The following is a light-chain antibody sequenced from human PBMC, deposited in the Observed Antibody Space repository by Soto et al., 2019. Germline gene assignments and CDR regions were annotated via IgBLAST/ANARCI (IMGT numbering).Light chain of an antibody. CDR3: QTWGTGIQV. CDR1: SRHSSYA. Sequence: QLVLTQSPAASASLGASVKLTCTLSSRHSSYAIAWHQQQPEKGPRNLMKLNSDGSHSKGDGIPDRFSGSSSGAERYLTISSLQSEDEADYYCQTWGTGIQVFGGGTKLTVL. J-gene: IGLJ2*01. CDR2: LNSDGSH. V-gene: IGLV4-69*01.